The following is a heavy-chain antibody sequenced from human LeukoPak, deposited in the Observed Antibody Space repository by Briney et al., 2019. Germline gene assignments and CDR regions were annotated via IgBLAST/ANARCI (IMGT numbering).Heavy chain of an antibody. CDR2: ISYDGSNK. V-gene: IGHV3-30*04. CDR3: ARDRGALSVVTHYFDY. Sequence: GRSLRLSCAASGFTFSSYAMHWVRQAPGKGLEWVAVISYDGSNKYYADSVKGRFTISRDNSKNTLYLQMNSLRAEDTAVYYCARDRGALSVVTHYFDYWGQGTLVTVSS. D-gene: IGHD4-23*01. CDR1: GFTFSSYA. J-gene: IGHJ4*02.